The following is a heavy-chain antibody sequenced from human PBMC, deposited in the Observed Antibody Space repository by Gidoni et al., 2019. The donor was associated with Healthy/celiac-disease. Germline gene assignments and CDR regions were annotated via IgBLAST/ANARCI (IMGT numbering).Heavy chain of an antibody. D-gene: IGHD6-13*01. Sequence: EVQLLESGGGLVQPGGSLRLSCAASGFTFCSYAMRWVRQAPGQGLEWVSAISGSGGSTYYADSVTGRFTISRDKSKNTLYLQMNSLRAEDTAVYYCAKGPFDRSSSPGRGNGGGDYWGQGTLVTVSS. CDR2: ISGSGGST. CDR3: AKGPFDRSSSPGRGNGGGDY. CDR1: GFTFCSYA. V-gene: IGHV3-23*01. J-gene: IGHJ4*02.